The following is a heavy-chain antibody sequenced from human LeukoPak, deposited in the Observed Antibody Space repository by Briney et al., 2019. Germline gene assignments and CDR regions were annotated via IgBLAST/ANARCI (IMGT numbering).Heavy chain of an antibody. V-gene: IGHV4-59*08. J-gene: IGHJ6*02. CDR1: GGSISSYY. CDR2: IYYSGST. CDR3: ARQRGYCSGGSCYFFGMDV. Sequence: PSETLSLTCTVSGGSISSYYWSWIRQPPGKGPEWIGYIYYSGSTNHNPSLKSRVTISVDTSKDQFSLKLSSVTAADTAVYYCARQRGYCSGGSCYFFGMDVWGQGTTVTVSS. D-gene: IGHD2-15*01.